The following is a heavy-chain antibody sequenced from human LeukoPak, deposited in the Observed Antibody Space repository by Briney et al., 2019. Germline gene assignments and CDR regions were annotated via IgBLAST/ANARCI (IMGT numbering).Heavy chain of an antibody. V-gene: IGHV3-7*01. D-gene: IGHD6-19*01. CDR3: ARAHTGYSSGWYGVGY. CDR2: IKQDGSEK. CDR1: GFTFSSYL. J-gene: IGHJ4*02. Sequence: PGGSLRLSCAASGFTFSSYLMSWVRQAPGKGLEWVANIKQDGSEKYYVDSVKGRFTISRDNAKNSLYLQMNSLRAEDTAVYYCARAHTGYSSGWYGVGYWGQGTLVTVSS.